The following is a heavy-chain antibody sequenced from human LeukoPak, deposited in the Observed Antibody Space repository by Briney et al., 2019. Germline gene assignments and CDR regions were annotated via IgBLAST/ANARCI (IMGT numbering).Heavy chain of an antibody. CDR1: GDSISGYY. CDR3: ARTGYRGFDY. Sequence: PSETLSLTCIVSGDSISGYYWSWIRQSPGKGLEWIGYIYHSGSTNYNPSLEGRITISVDTSKNQFSLKLRSVTAADTAVYYCARTGYRGFDYWGQGTLVTVSS. CDR2: IYHSGST. V-gene: IGHV4-59*08. D-gene: IGHD6-13*01. J-gene: IGHJ4*02.